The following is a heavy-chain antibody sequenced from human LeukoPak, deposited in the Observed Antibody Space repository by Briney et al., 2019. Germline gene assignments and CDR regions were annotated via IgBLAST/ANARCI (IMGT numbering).Heavy chain of an antibody. CDR3: ARDRPGSYWYFDL. V-gene: IGHV4-59*01. CDR2: IYYLGST. D-gene: IGHD3-10*01. CDR1: GGSISSYY. J-gene: IGHJ2*01. Sequence: SETLSLACTVSGGSISSYYWSWIRQPPGKGLEWVGHIYYLGSTNYNPSLKSRVTISIDTSKNYFSLKLNSVIAADTAVYYCARDRPGSYWYFDLWGRGTLVTVSS.